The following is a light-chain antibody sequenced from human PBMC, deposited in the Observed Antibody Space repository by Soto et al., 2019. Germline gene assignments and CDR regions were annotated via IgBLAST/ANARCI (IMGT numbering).Light chain of an antibody. V-gene: IGKV3-20*01. CDR1: QSVSSSY. CDR2: GAS. Sequence: EIVLTQSPGTLSLSPGERATLSCRASQSVSSSYLAWYQQKPGQAPRLLIYGASSRATGIPDRFSGSGSGTDFTLTISRLEPEDFAVYYCQQYNSWSPITFGQGTRLENK. CDR3: QQYNSWSPIT. J-gene: IGKJ5*01.